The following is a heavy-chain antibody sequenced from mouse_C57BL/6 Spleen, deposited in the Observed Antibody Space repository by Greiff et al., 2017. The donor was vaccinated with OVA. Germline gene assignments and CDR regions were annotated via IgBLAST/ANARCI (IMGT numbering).Heavy chain of an antibody. CDR2: IHPNSGST. CDR1: GYTFTSYW. CDR3: ARDDYSNYNYAMDY. J-gene: IGHJ4*01. Sequence: QVQLQQPGAELVKPGASVKLSCKASGYTFTSYWMHWVKQRPGQGLEWIGMIHPNSGSTNYNEKFKSKATLTVDKSTSTAYMQLSSLTSEDSAVYYCARDDYSNYNYAMDYWGQGTSVTVSS. V-gene: IGHV1-64*01. D-gene: IGHD2-5*01.